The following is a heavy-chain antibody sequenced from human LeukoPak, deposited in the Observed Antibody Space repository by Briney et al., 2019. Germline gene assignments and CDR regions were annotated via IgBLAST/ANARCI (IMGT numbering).Heavy chain of an antibody. CDR3: ARPVVLGAYLRGAYYFDS. D-gene: IGHD3-16*01. J-gene: IGHJ4*02. CDR2: IWYDGSDK. Sequence: GGSLRLSCAASGFTFSNYGMHWVRQAPGKGLEWVAVIWYDGSDKYHADSVKGRFTISRDNSKNTLYLQMNSLRVEDTAVYYCARPVVLGAYLRGAYYFDSWGQGTLVSVSS. CDR1: GFTFSNYG. V-gene: IGHV3-33*01.